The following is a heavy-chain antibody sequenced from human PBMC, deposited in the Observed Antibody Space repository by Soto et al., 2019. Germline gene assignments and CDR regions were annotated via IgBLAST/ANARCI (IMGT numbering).Heavy chain of an antibody. Sequence: PGGSLRLSCAASGFTFSDYYMNWIRQAPGKGLEWVSYISTSSTYTNYADSVKGRFTISRDNAKHSLYLQMNSLRAEDTAVYYCAREGFTYGNKGYIDYWGQGTLVTVSS. V-gene: IGHV3-11*05. J-gene: IGHJ4*02. CDR1: GFTFSDYY. D-gene: IGHD5-18*01. CDR3: AREGFTYGNKGYIDY. CDR2: ISTSSTYT.